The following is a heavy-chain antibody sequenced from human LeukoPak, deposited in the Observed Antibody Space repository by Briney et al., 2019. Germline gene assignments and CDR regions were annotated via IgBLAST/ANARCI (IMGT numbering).Heavy chain of an antibody. CDR1: GYTFTSYG. J-gene: IGHJ6*02. V-gene: IGHV1-18*01. D-gene: IGHD6-13*01. CDR2: ISAYNGNT. Sequence: ASVKVSCKASGYTFTSYGISWVRQAPGQGLEWMGWISAYNGNTNYAQKLQGRVTMTTDTSTSTAYMELRSLRSDDTAVYYCARDSSQLVHYYYYGMDVWGQGTTVTVSS. CDR3: ARDSSQLVHYYYYGMDV.